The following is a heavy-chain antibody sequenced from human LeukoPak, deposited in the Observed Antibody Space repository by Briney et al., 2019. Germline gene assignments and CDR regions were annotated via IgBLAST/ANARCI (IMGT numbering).Heavy chain of an antibody. D-gene: IGHD6-13*01. V-gene: IGHV3-30*02. CDR1: GFTFSSYG. CDR2: IRYDGSNK. CDR3: ARDSPTAAAGTLFDY. J-gene: IGHJ4*02. Sequence: GGSLRLSCAASGFTFSSYGMHWVRQAPGKGLEWVAFIRYDGSNKYYADSVKGRFTISRDNSKNTLYLQMNSLRAEDTAVYYCARDSPTAAAGTLFDYWGQGTLVTVSS.